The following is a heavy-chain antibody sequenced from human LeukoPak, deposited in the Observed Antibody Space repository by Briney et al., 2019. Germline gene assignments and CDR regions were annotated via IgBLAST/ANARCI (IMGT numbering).Heavy chain of an antibody. Sequence: PSETLSLTCAVYGGSLNGHYWSWIRQPPGKGLEWIGESGDSGGTKFNPSLKSRVTISADTSKNQFSLKLRSVTAADTAVYYCAKNGQSGFSFDPWGQGTLVTVSS. D-gene: IGHD2-8*01. CDR2: SGDSGGT. V-gene: IGHV4-34*01. J-gene: IGHJ5*02. CDR1: GGSLNGHY. CDR3: AKNGQSGFSFDP.